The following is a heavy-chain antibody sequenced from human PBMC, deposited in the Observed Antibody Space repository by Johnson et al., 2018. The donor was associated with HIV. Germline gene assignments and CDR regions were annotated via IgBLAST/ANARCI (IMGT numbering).Heavy chain of an antibody. J-gene: IGHJ3*02. CDR1: GFTFSDHW. D-gene: IGHD3-22*01. CDR3: AKGQSSGYPKDAFDI. V-gene: IGHV3-30*18. Sequence: VESGGGLVQPGGSLRLSCGVSGFTFSDHWMQWVRQAPGKGLEWVAVISYDGSNKYYADSVKGRFTISRDNSKNTLYLQMNSLRAEDTAVYYCAKGQSSGYPKDAFDIWGRGTIVTVSS. CDR2: ISYDGSNK.